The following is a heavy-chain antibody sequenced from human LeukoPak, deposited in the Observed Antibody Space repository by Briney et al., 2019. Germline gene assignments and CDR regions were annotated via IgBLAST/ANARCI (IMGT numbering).Heavy chain of an antibody. D-gene: IGHD2-8*01. Sequence: GAAVKVSCKASGYSFTGYYMHWVRQAPGQGLEWMGLINPNSGDTKYAQKFQGRVTMTRDTSISTAYMELTRLRSDDTAVYYCARGGLRVMVYRPYYMDVWGKGTTVTVSS. V-gene: IGHV1-2*02. CDR3: ARGGLRVMVYRPYYMDV. J-gene: IGHJ6*03. CDR1: GYSFTGYY. CDR2: INPNSGDT.